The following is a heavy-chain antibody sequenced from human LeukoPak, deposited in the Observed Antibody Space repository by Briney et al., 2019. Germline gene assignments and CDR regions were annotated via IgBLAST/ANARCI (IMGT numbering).Heavy chain of an antibody. J-gene: IGHJ4*02. V-gene: IGHV1-18*01. CDR1: GYTFTSYG. D-gene: IGHD6-13*01. CDR2: ISAYNGNT. CDR3: ARVRVDSSSWYWNGVFDY. Sequence: ASVKVSCKASGYTFTSYGISWVRQAPGQGLEWMGWISAYNGNTNYAQKLQGRVTMTTDTSTSTAYMELRSLRSDDTAVYYCARVRVDSSSWYWNGVFDYWGQGTLVTVSS.